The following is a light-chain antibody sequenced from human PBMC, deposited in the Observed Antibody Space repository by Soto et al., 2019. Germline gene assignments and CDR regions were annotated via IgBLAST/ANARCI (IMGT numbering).Light chain of an antibody. CDR3: LQDYSYPYT. V-gene: IGKV1-6*01. Sequence: AIQMTQSPSSLSAFVGDRVTITCRASQGIRNDLVWYQQRPGKAPKILIYSASSLQSGVPSRFSGRGSDTDLTITINSLQPEDFETYYCLQDYSYPYTFGQGTRLEIK. CDR2: SAS. J-gene: IGKJ5*01. CDR1: QGIRND.